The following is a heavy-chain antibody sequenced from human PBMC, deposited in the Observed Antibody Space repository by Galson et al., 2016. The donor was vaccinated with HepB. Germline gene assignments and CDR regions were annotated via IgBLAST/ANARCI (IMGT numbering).Heavy chain of an antibody. CDR1: GFTFRSYW. CDR2: IKNNGGDA. CDR3: ARDGGDGELGAFDV. Sequence: SLRLSCAASGFTFRSYWMHWVRQAPGKGPVCVSRIKNNGGDASYADSVKGRFTSSRDDAKSTLYLQMNSLSAEDTAVYYCARDGGDGELGAFDVWGRGTTVTVSS. J-gene: IGHJ3*01. V-gene: IGHV3-74*01. D-gene: IGHD3-16*01.